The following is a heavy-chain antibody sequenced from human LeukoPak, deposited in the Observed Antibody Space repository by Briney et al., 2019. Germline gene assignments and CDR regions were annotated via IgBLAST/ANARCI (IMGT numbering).Heavy chain of an antibody. D-gene: IGHD1-26*01. CDR3: TTNSGSYHIDY. J-gene: IGHJ4*02. CDR1: GFTFSNAW. Sequence: GGSLRLFCAASGFTFSNAWMSWVRQAPGKGLEWVGRIKSKTDGGTTDYAAPVKGRFTISRDDSKNTLYLQMNSLKTEDTAVYYCTTNSGSYHIDYWGQGTLVTVSS. CDR2: IKSKTDGGTT. V-gene: IGHV3-15*01.